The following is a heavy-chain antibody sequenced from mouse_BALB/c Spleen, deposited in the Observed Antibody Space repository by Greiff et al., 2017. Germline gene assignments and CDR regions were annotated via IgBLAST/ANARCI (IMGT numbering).Heavy chain of an antibody. CDR1: GFTFSSYA. CDR3: ARRGGDITTVVAKKDYWDCDV. Sequence: EVKLMESGGGLVKPGGSLKLSCAASGFTFSSYAMSWVRQTPEKRLEWVATISSGGSYTYYPDSVKGRFTISRDNAKNTLYLQMGSLRSEDTAMYYCARRGGDITTVVAKKDYWDCDVWGAGTTVTVSA. D-gene: IGHD1-1*01. V-gene: IGHV5-9-3*01. J-gene: IGHJ1*01. CDR2: ISSGGSYT.